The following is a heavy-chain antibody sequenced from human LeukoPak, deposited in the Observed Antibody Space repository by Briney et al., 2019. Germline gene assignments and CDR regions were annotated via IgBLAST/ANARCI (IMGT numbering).Heavy chain of an antibody. CDR1: GGSISSSSYY. D-gene: IGHD3-3*01. CDR3: ARGSLPGIFSSRTSNWFDP. CDR2: SNHSVST. V-gene: IGHV4-39*07. Sequence: SETLSLTCNVSGGSISSSSYYWGWIRQPPGKGLEWIGESNHSVSTNYNPSLKSRVTLSVDTSKKQFFLKLSSVTAAAPAVYYCARGSLPGIFSSRTSNWFDPWGQGTLVTVSS. J-gene: IGHJ5*02.